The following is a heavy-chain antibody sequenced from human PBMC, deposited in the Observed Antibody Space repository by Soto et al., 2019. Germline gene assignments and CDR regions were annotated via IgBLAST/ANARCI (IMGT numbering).Heavy chain of an antibody. CDR3: ARLPGPLVAVLYIYPLDGREAMSDVDV. D-gene: IGHD6-19*01. CDR2: VSFDGSNK. Sequence: QMQLVESGGGVVQPGGSLRLSCAASGFTFNYYSMHWVRQAPGKGLEWVAVVSFDGSNKYYAGSVKGRFTISKDNSKNTLYIKMNSLRREDTAVYYCARLPGPLVAVLYIYPLDGREAMSDVDVWGQGTTVTVSS. V-gene: IGHV3-30-3*01. CDR1: GFTFNYYS. J-gene: IGHJ6*02.